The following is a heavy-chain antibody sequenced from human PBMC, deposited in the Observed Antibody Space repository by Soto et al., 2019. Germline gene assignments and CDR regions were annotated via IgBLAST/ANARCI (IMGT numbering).Heavy chain of an antibody. D-gene: IGHD6-6*01. V-gene: IGHV1-18*01. CDR3: ATGAARIAAPVI. CDR2: VNAYNGNT. J-gene: IGHJ1*01. CDR1: GYTFTSFG. Sequence: QVQLVQSGPEVKEPGASVKVSCKASGYTFTSFGVNWVRQAPGQGLEWIGWVNAYNGNTKYSQSFQGRVTMTADTSTYTAYMEVESLRSDDTATYYCATGAARIAAPVIWGQGTPVIVSS.